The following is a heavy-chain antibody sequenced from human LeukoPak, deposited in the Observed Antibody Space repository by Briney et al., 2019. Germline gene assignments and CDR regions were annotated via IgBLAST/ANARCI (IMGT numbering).Heavy chain of an antibody. D-gene: IGHD2-15*01. CDR2: INHSGST. CDR1: GGSVSGYY. CDR3: ARAEYCSGGSCYTGGAYY. Sequence: SETLSLTCAVYGGSVSGYYWSWIRQPPGKGLEWIGEINHSGSTNYNPSLKSRVTISVDTSKNQFSLKLSSVTAADTAVYYCARAEYCSGGSCYTGGAYYWGQGTLVTVSS. J-gene: IGHJ4*02. V-gene: IGHV4-34*01.